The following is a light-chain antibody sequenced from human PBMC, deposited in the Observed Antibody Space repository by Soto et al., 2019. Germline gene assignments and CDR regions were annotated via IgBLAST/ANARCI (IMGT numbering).Light chain of an antibody. J-gene: IGKJ3*01. CDR2: VAS. Sequence: EVVVTQSPVTLSLSPGERATLSCRASQSVSSPYLAWYQQKPGQPPRLLIYVASSRATDIPDRFIGSGSGTEFTLTIARLAPEDFAMYYCQQYGSSPFTFGPGTKVDI. CDR3: QQYGSSPFT. CDR1: QSVSSPY. V-gene: IGKV3-20*01.